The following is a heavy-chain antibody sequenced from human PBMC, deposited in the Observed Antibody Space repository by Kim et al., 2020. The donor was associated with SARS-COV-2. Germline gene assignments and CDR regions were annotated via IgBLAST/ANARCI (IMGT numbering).Heavy chain of an antibody. CDR2: IYPGDSDT. CDR1: GYSFTSYW. J-gene: IGHJ5*02. CDR3: ARSDKESSTSFLKPPRRVWFEP. Sequence: GESLKISCKGSGYSFTSYWIGWVRQMPGKGLEWMGIIYPGDSDTRYSPSFQGQVTISADKSISTAYLQWSSLKASDTAMYYCARSDKESSTSFLKPPRRVWFEPWGQGTLVTVSS. V-gene: IGHV5-51*01. D-gene: IGHD2-2*01.